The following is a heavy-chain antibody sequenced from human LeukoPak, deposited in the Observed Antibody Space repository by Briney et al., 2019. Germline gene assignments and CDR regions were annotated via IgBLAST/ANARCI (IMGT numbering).Heavy chain of an antibody. D-gene: IGHD3-10*01. V-gene: IGHV3-23*01. CDR3: AKDSPVLLWFGELEGYFDY. CDR2: ISGSGGST. J-gene: IGHJ4*02. Sequence: HSGGSLRLSCAASGFTFSSYAMSWVRQAPGKGLEWVSAISGSGGSTYYADSVEGRFTISRDNSKNTLYLQMNSLRAEDTAVYYCAKDSPVLLWFGELEGYFDYWGQGTLVTVSS. CDR1: GFTFSSYA.